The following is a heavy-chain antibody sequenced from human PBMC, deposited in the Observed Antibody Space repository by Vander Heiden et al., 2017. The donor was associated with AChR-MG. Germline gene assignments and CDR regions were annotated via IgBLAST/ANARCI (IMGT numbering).Heavy chain of an antibody. CDR1: GFTFSSYA. J-gene: IGHJ6*02. V-gene: IGHV3-23*01. CDR3: AKDTKVVVAAPFGPYYYYGMDV. Sequence: EVQLLESGGGLVQPGGSLRLSCAASGFTFSSYAMSWVGEAPGKGLEWVSAISGSGGSTYYAASVKGRFTIARDNSKNTLYLQMNSLRAEDTAVYYCAKDTKVVVAAPFGPYYYYGMDVWGQGTTVTVSS. CDR2: ISGSGGST. D-gene: IGHD2-15*01.